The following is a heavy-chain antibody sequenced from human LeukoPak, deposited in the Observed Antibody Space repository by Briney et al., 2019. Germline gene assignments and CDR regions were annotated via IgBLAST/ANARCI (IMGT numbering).Heavy chain of an antibody. V-gene: IGHV4-39*01. D-gene: IGHD6-19*01. CDR2: IYYSGST. CDR3: ARIWWPGGYSSGWYMGDNWFDP. J-gene: IGHJ5*02. Sequence: PSETLSLTCTVSGGSISSSSYYWGWIRQPPGKGLEWIGSIYYSGSTYYNPSLKSRVTISVDTSKNQFSLKLSSVTAADTAVYYCARIWWPGGYSSGWYMGDNWFDPWGQGTLVTVSS. CDR1: GGSISSSSYY.